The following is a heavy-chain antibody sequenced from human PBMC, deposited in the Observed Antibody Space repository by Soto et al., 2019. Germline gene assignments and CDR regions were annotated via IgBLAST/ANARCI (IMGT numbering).Heavy chain of an antibody. CDR1: GYSFINYW. CDR3: ASHSTYSSGWYD. D-gene: IGHD6-19*01. V-gene: IGHV5-10-1*01. J-gene: IGHJ4*02. Sequence: PGESLKISCKASGYSFINYWISWVRQMPGKGLEWMGKIDPSDSYTDYSPSFQGHVTISTDKSISTAYLQWSSLKASDTAIYYCASHSTYSSGWYDWGQGTLVTVSS. CDR2: IDPSDSYT.